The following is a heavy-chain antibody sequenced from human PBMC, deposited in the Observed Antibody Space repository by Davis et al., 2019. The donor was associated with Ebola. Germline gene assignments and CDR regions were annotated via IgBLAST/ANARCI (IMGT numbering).Heavy chain of an antibody. V-gene: IGHV1-69*13. D-gene: IGHD6-13*01. J-gene: IGHJ3*02. CDR2: IIPIFGTA. Sequence: SVKVSCKASGGTFSSYAISWVRQAPGQGLEWMGGIIPIFGTANYAQKFQGRVTITADESTSTAYMELSSLRSEDTAVYYCARSMAAAAHHDAFDIWGQGTMVTVSS. CDR3: ARSMAAAAHHDAFDI. CDR1: GGTFSSYA.